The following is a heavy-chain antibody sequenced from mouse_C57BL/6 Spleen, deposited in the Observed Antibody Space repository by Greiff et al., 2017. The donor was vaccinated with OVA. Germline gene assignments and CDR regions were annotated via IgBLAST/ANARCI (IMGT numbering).Heavy chain of an antibody. V-gene: IGHV5-4*01. D-gene: IGHD2-5*01. Sequence: EVKLVESGGGLVKPGGSLKLSCAASGFTFSSYAMSWVRQTPEKRLEWVATISDGGSYTYYPDNVKGRFTISRDNAKNNLYLQMSHLKSEDTAMYYCARDQGYYSNYDAMDYWGQGTSVTVSS. CDR3: ARDQGYYSNYDAMDY. J-gene: IGHJ4*01. CDR2: ISDGGSYT. CDR1: GFTFSSYA.